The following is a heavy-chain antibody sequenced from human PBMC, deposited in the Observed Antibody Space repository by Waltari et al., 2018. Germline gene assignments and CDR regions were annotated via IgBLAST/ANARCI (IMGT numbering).Heavy chain of an antibody. Sequence: EVQLVESGGGLVQPGRSLRLSCTASGFTFGDYAMSWVRQAPGKGLEWVGFIRSKAYGGTTEYAASVKGRFTISRDDSKSIAYLQMNSLKTEDTAVYYCTEESDTMVQGGGYWGQGTLVTVSS. CDR1: GFTFGDYA. D-gene: IGHD3-10*01. CDR3: TEESDTMVQGGGY. V-gene: IGHV3-49*04. CDR2: IRSKAYGGTT. J-gene: IGHJ4*02.